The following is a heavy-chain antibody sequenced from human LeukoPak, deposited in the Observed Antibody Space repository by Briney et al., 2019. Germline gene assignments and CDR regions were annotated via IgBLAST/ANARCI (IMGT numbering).Heavy chain of an antibody. CDR3: ARARDGYNYLGY. J-gene: IGHJ4*02. D-gene: IGHD5-24*01. Sequence: SETLSLTCTVSGGSISSYYWSWIRQPPGKGLEWIGYIYYTGSTNYNPSLKSRVTISVDTSKNQFSLKLSSVTAADTAVYYCARARDGYNYLGYWGQGTLVTVSS. CDR2: IYYTGST. CDR1: GGSISSYY. V-gene: IGHV4-59*01.